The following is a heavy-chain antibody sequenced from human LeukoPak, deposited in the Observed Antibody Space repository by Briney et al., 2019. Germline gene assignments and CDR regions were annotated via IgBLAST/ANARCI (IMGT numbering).Heavy chain of an antibody. Sequence: ASVKVSCKASGGTFSSYAISWVRQAPGQGLEWMGRIIPIFGTANYAQKFQGRVTITTDESTSTAYMELSSLRSEDTAVYYCASNPYYYGSGSYYFLDYWGQGTLVTVSS. CDR2: IIPIFGTA. V-gene: IGHV1-69*05. CDR1: GGTFSSYA. J-gene: IGHJ4*02. CDR3: ASNPYYYGSGSYYFLDY. D-gene: IGHD3-10*01.